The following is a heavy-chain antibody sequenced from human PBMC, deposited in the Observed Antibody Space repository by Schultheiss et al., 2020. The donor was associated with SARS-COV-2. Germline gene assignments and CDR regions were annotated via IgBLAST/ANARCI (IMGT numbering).Heavy chain of an antibody. CDR2: ISYDGSNK. CDR1: GFTFSSYA. Sequence: SCAASGFTFSSYAMHWVRQAPGKGLEWVAVISYDGSNKYYADSVKGRFTISRDNSKNTLYLQMNSLRAEDTAVYYCARGGPGIAVAGRVYYYYYGMDVWGQGTTVTVS. J-gene: IGHJ6*02. D-gene: IGHD6-19*01. V-gene: IGHV3-30-3*01. CDR3: ARGGPGIAVAGRVYYYYYGMDV.